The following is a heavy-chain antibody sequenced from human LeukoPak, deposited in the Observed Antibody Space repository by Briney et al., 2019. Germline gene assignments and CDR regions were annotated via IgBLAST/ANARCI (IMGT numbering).Heavy chain of an antibody. Sequence: PSETLSLTCIVTGGSKSSSNYYWCGIRQPPGKGLEWVGSVHYTGGTYYNPSLKSRVTMSVDTSTNQFSLKLSSVTAADTAGSYCARQTTVYSSGWNVDYWGQGTLVTVFS. V-gene: IGHV4-39*01. J-gene: IGHJ4*02. CDR2: VHYTGGT. CDR3: ARQTTVYSSGWNVDY. CDR1: GGSKSSSNYY. D-gene: IGHD6-19*01.